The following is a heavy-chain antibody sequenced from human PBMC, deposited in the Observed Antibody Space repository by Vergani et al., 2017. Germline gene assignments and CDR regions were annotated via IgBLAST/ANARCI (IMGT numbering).Heavy chain of an antibody. D-gene: IGHD2-2*01. CDR2: IRNKANGCTT. J-gene: IGHJ3*02. Sequence: EVQVVESGGGLVQPGGSLSLSCAASGFIFSDHSMDWVRQAPGKGVEWVGRIRNKANGCTTQYSAYVKGRVTISIDESKSDLYLQMNSLQTEDTALYYCVRVKVTSRTDHHYDIWGQGTLVTVSS. V-gene: IGHV3-72*01. CDR3: VRVKVTSRTDHHYDI. CDR1: GFIFSDHS.